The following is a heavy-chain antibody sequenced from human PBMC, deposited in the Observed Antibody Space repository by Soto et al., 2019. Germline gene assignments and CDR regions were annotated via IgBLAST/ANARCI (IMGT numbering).Heavy chain of an antibody. CDR1: GYTFTSYA. CDR2: INAGNGNT. CDR3: ARSAPPIDY. Sequence: ASVKVSCKASGYTFTSYAMHWVRQAPGQRLEWMGWINAGNGNTRQSQKFQGRVTITRDTSASTAYMELSSLRSEDTAVYYCARSAPPIDYWGQGTLVTVS. J-gene: IGHJ4*02. V-gene: IGHV1-3*01.